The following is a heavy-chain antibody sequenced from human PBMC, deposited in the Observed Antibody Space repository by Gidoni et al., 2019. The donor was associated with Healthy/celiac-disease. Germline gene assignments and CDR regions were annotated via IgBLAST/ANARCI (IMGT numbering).Heavy chain of an antibody. V-gene: IGHV3-30*18. Sequence: QVQLVESGGGVVQPGRSLRLSCAASGFTFSSYGMHWVRQAPGKGLEWVAVISYDGSNKYYADSVKGRFTISRDNSKNTLYLQMNSLRAEDTAVYYCAKDRGYSSSWFGRENYYYYGMDVWGQGTTVTVSS. D-gene: IGHD6-13*01. J-gene: IGHJ6*02. CDR3: AKDRGYSSSWFGRENYYYYGMDV. CDR2: ISYDGSNK. CDR1: GFTFSSYG.